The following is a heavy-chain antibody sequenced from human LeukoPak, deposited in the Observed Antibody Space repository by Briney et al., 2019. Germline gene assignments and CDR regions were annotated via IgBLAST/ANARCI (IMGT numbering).Heavy chain of an antibody. CDR2: ISHSGST. CDR3: ARASNYYGMDV. CDR1: GDSISNSNW. Sequence: SGTLSLTCAVSGDSISNSNWWSWVRQPPGKGLEWIGEISHSGSTNYNPSLKSRVTISVDRSKNQFSLKLSSVTAADTAVYYCARASNYYGMDVWGQGTTVTVSS. V-gene: IGHV4-4*02. D-gene: IGHD4-11*01. J-gene: IGHJ6*02.